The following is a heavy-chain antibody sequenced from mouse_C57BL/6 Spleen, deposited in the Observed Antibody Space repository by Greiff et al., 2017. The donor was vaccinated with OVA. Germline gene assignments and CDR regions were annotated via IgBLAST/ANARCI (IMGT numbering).Heavy chain of an antibody. D-gene: IGHD2-4*01. Sequence: EVQGVESGGGLVKPGGSLKLSCAASGFTFSDYGMHWVRQAPEKGLEWVAYISSGSSTIYYADTVKGRFTISRDNAKNTLFLQMTSLRSEDTAMYYCARKTYDYDEYYCDYWGQGTTLTVSS. CDR2: ISSGSSTI. V-gene: IGHV5-17*01. J-gene: IGHJ2*01. CDR3: ARKTYDYDEYYCDY. CDR1: GFTFSDYG.